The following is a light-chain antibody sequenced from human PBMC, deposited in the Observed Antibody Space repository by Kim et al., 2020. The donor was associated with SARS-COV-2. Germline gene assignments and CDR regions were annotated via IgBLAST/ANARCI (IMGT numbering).Light chain of an antibody. J-gene: IGLJ2*01. Sequence: GKTVTTSCARSSGSIANNYVQWYQQRPGCVPTTVIYEDDQRPSGVSDRFSGSIDNSSNSASLTISGLRTEDEADYYCQSYNRDNVLFGGGTKLTVL. CDR2: EDD. V-gene: IGLV6-57*03. CDR1: SGSIANNY. CDR3: QSYNRDNVL.